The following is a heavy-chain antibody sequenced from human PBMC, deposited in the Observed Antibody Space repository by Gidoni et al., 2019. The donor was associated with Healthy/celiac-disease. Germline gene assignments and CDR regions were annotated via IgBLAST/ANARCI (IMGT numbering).Heavy chain of an antibody. CDR3: ARTLGELPYFDY. CDR2: IIPILGIA. CDR1: GGTFSSYT. J-gene: IGHJ4*02. Sequence: QVQLVQSGAEVKKPGSSVKVSCKASGGTFSSYTISWVRQAPGQGLEWMGRIIPILGIANYAQKFQGRVTITADKSTSTAYMELSSLRSEDTAVYYCARTLGELPYFDYWGQGTLVTVFS. D-gene: IGHD3-10*01. V-gene: IGHV1-69*02.